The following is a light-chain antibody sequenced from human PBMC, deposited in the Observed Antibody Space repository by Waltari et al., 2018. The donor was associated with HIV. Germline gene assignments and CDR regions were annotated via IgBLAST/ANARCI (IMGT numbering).Light chain of an antibody. CDR3: GTWDSSLNAGV. V-gene: IGLV1-51*01. J-gene: IGLJ3*02. CDR2: DND. Sequence: QSMLTQPPSVSAAPGQKVTISCSGTGSNLANNYVSWYQHLPGAAPKLVIYDNDNQPAGIPDRFSGAKSGASATLVITGLQTGDEGDDYCGTWDSSLNAGVFGGGTKLTVL. CDR1: GSNLANNY.